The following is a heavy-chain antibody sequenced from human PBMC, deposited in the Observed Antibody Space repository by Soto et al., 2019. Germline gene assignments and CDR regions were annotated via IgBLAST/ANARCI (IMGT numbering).Heavy chain of an antibody. Sequence: GGSLRLSCAASGFTFSSFGMHWVRQAPGKGLECVAVISYDGSNKYYADSVKGRFTISRDNSKNTLYLQMNSLRAEDTAVYYCARDKGRSPLDYWGQGTLVTVSS. V-gene: IGHV3-30*03. CDR3: ARDKGRSPLDY. CDR1: GFTFSSFG. CDR2: ISYDGSNK. J-gene: IGHJ4*02. D-gene: IGHD2-15*01.